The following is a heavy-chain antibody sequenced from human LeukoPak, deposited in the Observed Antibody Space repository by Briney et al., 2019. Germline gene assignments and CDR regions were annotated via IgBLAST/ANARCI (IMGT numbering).Heavy chain of an antibody. CDR2: VFDSGRT. Sequence: SETLSLTCTVSGGSMTTHHWNWIRQTPGKGLEWIGYVFDSGRTKVNPSLTSRVTLSTDTSKNQLSRRCSSVTAADTAVYYCTTIKRGDIFGYFDFWGQGILVTVSS. CDR3: TTIKRGDIFGYFDF. D-gene: IGHD5-18*01. CDR1: GGSMTTHH. V-gene: IGHV4-59*11. J-gene: IGHJ4*02.